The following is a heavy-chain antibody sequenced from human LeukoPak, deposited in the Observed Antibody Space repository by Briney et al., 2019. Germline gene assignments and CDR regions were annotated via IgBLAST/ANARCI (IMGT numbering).Heavy chain of an antibody. V-gene: IGHV4-61*02. D-gene: IGHD4-11*01. CDR1: GGSISSGSYY. Sequence: SETLSLTCTVSGGSISSGSYYWRWIRQPAGKGLEWIGRIYTSGSTNYNPSLKSRVTISVDTSKNQFSLKLSSVTAADTAVYYCARGNPPPTVTIDYWGQGTLVTVSS. J-gene: IGHJ4*02. CDR2: IYTSGST. CDR3: ARGNPPPTVTIDY.